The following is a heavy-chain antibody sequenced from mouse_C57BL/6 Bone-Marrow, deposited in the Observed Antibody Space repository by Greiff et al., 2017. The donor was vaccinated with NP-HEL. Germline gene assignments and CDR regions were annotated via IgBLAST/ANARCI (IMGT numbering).Heavy chain of an antibody. Sequence: QVQLQQSGAELVKPGASVKISCKASGYAFSSYWMNWVKQRPGKGLEWIGQIYPGDGDTNYNGKFKGKATLTADKSSSTAYMQLSRLTSEDSAVYFCASDMIYYDYDGDMDYWGQGTSVTVSS. CDR3: ASDMIYYDYDGDMDY. D-gene: IGHD2-4*01. J-gene: IGHJ4*01. CDR1: GYAFSSYW. CDR2: IYPGDGDT. V-gene: IGHV1-80*01.